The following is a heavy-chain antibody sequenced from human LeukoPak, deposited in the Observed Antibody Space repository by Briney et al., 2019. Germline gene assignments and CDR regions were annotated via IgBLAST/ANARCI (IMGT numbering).Heavy chain of an antibody. J-gene: IGHJ6*02. CDR2: IIPIFGTA. CDR1: GYTLTELS. D-gene: IGHD5-18*01. CDR3: ARDLATPYSYGLNYYYYGMDV. Sequence: SVKVSCKVSGYTLTELSMHWVRQAPGQGLEWMGGIIPIFGTANYAQKFQGRVTITADESTSTAYMELSSLRSEDTAVYYCARDLATPYSYGLNYYYYGMDVWGQGTTVTVSS. V-gene: IGHV1-69*13.